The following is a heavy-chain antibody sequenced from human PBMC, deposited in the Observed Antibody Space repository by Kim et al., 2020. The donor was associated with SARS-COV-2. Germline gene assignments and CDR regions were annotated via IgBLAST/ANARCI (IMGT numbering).Heavy chain of an antibody. CDR3: AGPWGIAAAADAFDI. CDR2: IIPIFGTA. Sequence: SVKVSCKPSGGTLSSYSIRWVRQSPGQGLEWMGGIIPIFGTANYAQKFQGRVTITADESTSTAYMELSSLRSEDTAVYYCAGPWGIAAAADAFDIWGQGTMVTVSS. D-gene: IGHD6-13*01. J-gene: IGHJ3*02. V-gene: IGHV1-69*13. CDR1: GGTLSSYS.